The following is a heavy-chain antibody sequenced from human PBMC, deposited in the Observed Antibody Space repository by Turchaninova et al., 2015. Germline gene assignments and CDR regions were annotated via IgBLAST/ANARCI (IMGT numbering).Heavy chain of an antibody. J-gene: IGHJ5*02. V-gene: IGHV3-23*01. CDR2: ITDSGSST. Sequence: EVLMLESGGGLVRPGGSLRLSGAASVFTFSTYAMSWGRQAPGKGLQWVSGITDSGSSTYYADSVKGRFTISRDNSKSTLYLQMNSLRAEDTAVYYCAKIVGASPPQHTWGQGTLVTVSS. D-gene: IGHD1-26*01. CDR3: AKIVGASPPQHT. CDR1: VFTFSTYA.